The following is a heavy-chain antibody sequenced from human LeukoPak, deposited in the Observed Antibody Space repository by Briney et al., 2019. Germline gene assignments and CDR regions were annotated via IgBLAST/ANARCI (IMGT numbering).Heavy chain of an antibody. CDR3: ARSGYSSSWYVYYYMDV. J-gene: IGHJ6*03. V-gene: IGHV7-4-1*02. D-gene: IGHD6-13*01. CDR1: GYTFTGYY. CDR2: INTNTGNP. Sequence: ASVKVSCKASGYTFTGYYMHWVRQAPGQGLEWMGWINTNTGNPTYAQGFTGRFVFSLDTSVSTAYLQISSLKAEDTAVYYCARSGYSSSWYVYYYMDVWGKGTTVTVSS.